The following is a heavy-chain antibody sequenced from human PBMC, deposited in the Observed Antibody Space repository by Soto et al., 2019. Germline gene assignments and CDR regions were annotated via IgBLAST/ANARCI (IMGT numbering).Heavy chain of an antibody. D-gene: IGHD1-7*01. J-gene: IGHJ6*02. V-gene: IGHV3-21*01. Sequence: GGSLRLSCAASGFTFSSYSMNWVRQAPGKGLEWVSSISSSSSYIYYADSVEGRCTISRDNAKNSLYLHMNSLRAEDKDVDYCARGSYNWDSHYCYGMDVWGQGTMVTVSS. CDR3: ARGSYNWDSHYCYGMDV. CDR2: ISSSSSYI. CDR1: GFTFSSYS.